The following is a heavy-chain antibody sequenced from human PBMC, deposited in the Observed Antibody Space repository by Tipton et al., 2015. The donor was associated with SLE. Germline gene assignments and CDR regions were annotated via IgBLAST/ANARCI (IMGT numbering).Heavy chain of an antibody. J-gene: IGHJ3*02. CDR2: TNQYGNS. Sequence: TLSLTCAVYGGSFSGHYWTWIRQSPGKGLEWLGHTNQYGNSHYNPSLMGRVSISVDTSKKQFSLRRTSVTATDTAVYYCARGGVAAPGAGAFDIWGQGTLVTVSS. V-gene: IGHV4-34*01. D-gene: IGHD6-13*01. CDR3: ARGGVAAPGAGAFDI. CDR1: GGSFSGHY.